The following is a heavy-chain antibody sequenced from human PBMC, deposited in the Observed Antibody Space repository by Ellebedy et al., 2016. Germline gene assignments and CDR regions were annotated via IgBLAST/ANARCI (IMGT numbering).Heavy chain of an antibody. D-gene: IGHD4-17*01. V-gene: IGHV4-4*02. J-gene: IGHJ4*02. CDR3: ARHKTSVNAFDY. CDR2: MYPKGYT. Sequence: SETLSLXXTVYGDSIRSSGHWWSWVRQAPGSGLEWIGEMYPKGYTNYNPSLKSRVTLSIDKTRNQFSLRLTSVTAADTAVYSCARHKTSVNAFDYWGLGTRVTVSS. CDR1: GDSIRSSGHW.